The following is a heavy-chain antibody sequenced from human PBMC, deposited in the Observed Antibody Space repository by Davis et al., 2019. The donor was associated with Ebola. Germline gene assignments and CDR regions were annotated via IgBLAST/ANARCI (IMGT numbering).Heavy chain of an antibody. CDR2: ISGSGGST. Sequence: GGSLRLSCAASGFTFSSYAMSWVRQAPGKGLEWVSAISGSGGSTYYADSVKGRFTISRDNSKNTLYLQMNSLRAEDTAVYYCATASGYSYGYSYYYYYGMDVWGQGTTVTVSS. J-gene: IGHJ6*02. D-gene: IGHD5-18*01. V-gene: IGHV3-23*01. CDR3: ATASGYSYGYSYYYYYGMDV. CDR1: GFTFSSYA.